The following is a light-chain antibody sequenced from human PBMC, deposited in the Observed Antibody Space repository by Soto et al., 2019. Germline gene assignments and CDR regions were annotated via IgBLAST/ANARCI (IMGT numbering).Light chain of an antibody. CDR3: QQLSRYPLT. Sequence: DIQFTQSPSFLSASVGDRVTITCRASQGISTYLAWYQQKPGKAPKVLIYGASTLQRGVPSRFSGSTSGTEFTLTISSLQPEDSACYYCQQLSRYPLTFGGGTKVEI. CDR2: GAS. J-gene: IGKJ4*01. V-gene: IGKV1-9*01. CDR1: QGISTY.